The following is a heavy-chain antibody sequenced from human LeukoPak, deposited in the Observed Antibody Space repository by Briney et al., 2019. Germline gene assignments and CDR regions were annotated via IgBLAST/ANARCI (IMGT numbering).Heavy chain of an antibody. CDR3: AKDGHYDSSGN. CDR2: ISGSGGST. Sequence: PGGSLRLSCAASGFTFSSYAMSWVRQAPGKGLEGGSAISGSGGSTYYADSVKGRFTISRDNSKNTLYLQMNSLRAEDTAVYYCAKDGHYDSSGNWGQGALVTVSS. V-gene: IGHV3-23*01. J-gene: IGHJ4*02. D-gene: IGHD3-22*01. CDR1: GFTFSSYA.